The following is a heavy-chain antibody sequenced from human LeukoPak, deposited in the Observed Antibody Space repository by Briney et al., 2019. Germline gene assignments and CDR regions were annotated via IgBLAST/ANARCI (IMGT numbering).Heavy chain of an antibody. D-gene: IGHD2-15*01. CDR2: IYYSGST. Sequence: LRLSCAASGFTFSSYAMSWVRQPPGKGLEWIGYIYYSGSTYYNPSLKSRVTISVDTSKNQFSLKLSSVTAADTAVYYCARDLNAARTRSFDYWGQGTLVTVSS. CDR1: GFTFSSYA. V-gene: IGHV4-30-4*08. CDR3: ARDLNAARTRSFDY. J-gene: IGHJ4*02.